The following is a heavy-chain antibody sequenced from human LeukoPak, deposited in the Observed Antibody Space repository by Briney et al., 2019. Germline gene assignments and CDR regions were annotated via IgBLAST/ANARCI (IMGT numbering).Heavy chain of an antibody. CDR1: GLGRSFKETW. CDR3: TTDPRY. Sequence: GGSLRLSCSASGLGRSFKETWMSWVRRAPGKGLEWIGRIKGKPDGGAIDYIAPVRGRFSISRDDSKNLVFLQMDSLKIEDTAVYYCTTDPRYWGQGTMVTVS. J-gene: IGHJ4*02. CDR2: IKGKPDGGAI. V-gene: IGHV3-15*01.